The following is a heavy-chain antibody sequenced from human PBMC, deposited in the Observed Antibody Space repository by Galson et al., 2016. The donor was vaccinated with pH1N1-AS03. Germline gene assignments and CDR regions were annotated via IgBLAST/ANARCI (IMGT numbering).Heavy chain of an antibody. CDR3: VAYDWGIPDF. CDR2: IISDGSTR. CDR1: GFTLSAYW. D-gene: IGHD3-16*01. V-gene: IGHV3-74*03. J-gene: IGHJ4*02. Sequence: SLRLSCAVSGFTLSAYWMYWVRQTPGKRPVWVSRIISDGSTREHEDSVKGRYSVSRANARNTLHLHMSNLRDDDTAVYYCVAYDWGIPDFWGQGTLVTVSS.